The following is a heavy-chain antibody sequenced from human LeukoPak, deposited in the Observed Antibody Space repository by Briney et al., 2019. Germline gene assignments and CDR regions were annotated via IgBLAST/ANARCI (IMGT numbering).Heavy chain of an antibody. CDR2: IIPILGIA. CDR1: GGTFSSYA. J-gene: IGHJ4*02. CDR3: ARAVGGTVVAPEYYFDY. Sequence: GASVKVSCKAPGGTFSSYAISWVRQAPGQGLEWMGRIIPILGIANYAQKFQGRVTITADKSTSTAYMELSSLRSEDTAVYYCARAVGGTVVAPEYYFDYWGQGTLVTVSS. V-gene: IGHV1-69*04. D-gene: IGHD3-22*01.